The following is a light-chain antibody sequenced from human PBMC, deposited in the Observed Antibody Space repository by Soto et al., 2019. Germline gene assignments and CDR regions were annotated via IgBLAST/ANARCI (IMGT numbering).Light chain of an antibody. CDR3: CSYAGSYTYV. Sequence: QSVLTQPPSVSGAPGQRVTISCTGSSSNIGAGFDVHWYQHLPGTVPKLLIYDTNKRPSGVPDRFSGSKSGTSASLAITGLQTEDEGDYYCCSYAGSYTYVFGTGTKLTVL. V-gene: IGLV1-40*01. J-gene: IGLJ1*01. CDR2: DTN. CDR1: SSNIGAGFD.